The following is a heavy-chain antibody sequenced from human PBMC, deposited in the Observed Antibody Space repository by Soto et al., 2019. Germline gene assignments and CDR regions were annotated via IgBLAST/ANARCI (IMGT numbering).Heavy chain of an antibody. V-gene: IGHV3-53*01. CDR2: IYSGGST. CDR3: ARDAWFGELVDY. CDR1: GFTVSSNY. J-gene: IGHJ4*02. D-gene: IGHD3-10*01. Sequence: GGSLRLSCAASGFTVSSNYMSWVRQAPGKGLEWVSVIYSGGSTYYADSVKGRFTISRDNSKNTLYLQMNSLRAEDTAVYYCARDAWFGELVDYWGQGTLVTVSS.